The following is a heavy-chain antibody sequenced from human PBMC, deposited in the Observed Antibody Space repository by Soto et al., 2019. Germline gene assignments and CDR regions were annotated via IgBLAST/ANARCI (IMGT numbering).Heavy chain of an antibody. J-gene: IGHJ6*03. D-gene: IGHD4-17*01. V-gene: IGHV3-66*01. CDR3: ARVMTTVTTYYYYYYMDV. CDR2: IYSGGST. Sequence: PGGSLRLSCAASGFTVSSNYMSWVRQAPGKGLEWVSVIYSGGSTYYADSVKGRFTISRDNSKNTLYLQMNSLRAEDTAVYYCARVMTTVTTYYYYYYMDVWGKGTTVTVSS. CDR1: GFTVSSNY.